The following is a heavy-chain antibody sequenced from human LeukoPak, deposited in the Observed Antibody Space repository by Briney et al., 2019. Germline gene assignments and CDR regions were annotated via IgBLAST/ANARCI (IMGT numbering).Heavy chain of an antibody. J-gene: IGHJ4*02. CDR1: GFTFKTYA. CDR2: INFSGAHT. CDR3: AKDDSGTFDHFDY. Sequence: AGSLRLSCAASGFTFKTYAMSWVRQAPGKGLEWVAGINFSGAHTYYADSVKGRSTISRDNSKNTLSLQINSLRAEDTAVYYCAKDDSGTFDHFDYWGQGTLVTVSS. V-gene: IGHV3-23*01. D-gene: IGHD1-26*01.